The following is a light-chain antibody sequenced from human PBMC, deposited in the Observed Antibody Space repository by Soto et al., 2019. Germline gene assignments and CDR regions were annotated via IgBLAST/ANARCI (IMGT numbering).Light chain of an antibody. CDR3: QSYDDSLSVHYV. Sequence: QSVLTQPPSVSGAPGQRVTISCTGSSSNIGSTYDVQWYQQLPGTAPKLLIHGNTDRPSGVPDRFSGSKSGTSASLAITGLQADDESDYYCQSYDDSLSVHYVFGTGTKLTF. CDR1: SSNIGSTYD. J-gene: IGLJ1*01. V-gene: IGLV1-40*01. CDR2: GNT.